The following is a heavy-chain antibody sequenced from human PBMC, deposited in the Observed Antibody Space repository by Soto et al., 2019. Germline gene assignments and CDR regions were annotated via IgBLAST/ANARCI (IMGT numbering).Heavy chain of an antibody. J-gene: IGHJ4*02. CDR1: GFSLSTSGVG. Sequence: QITLKESGPTLVKPTQTLTLTCTFSGFSLSTSGVGVGWIRQPPGKALEWLALIYWDDDKRYSPSLKTRLTITTDTSKHQVVLTMTNMDPVDTATYYCTHSAYSSSWYGVLVDYWGQGTLVTVSS. V-gene: IGHV2-5*02. CDR2: IYWDDDK. D-gene: IGHD6-13*01. CDR3: THSAYSSSWYGVLVDY.